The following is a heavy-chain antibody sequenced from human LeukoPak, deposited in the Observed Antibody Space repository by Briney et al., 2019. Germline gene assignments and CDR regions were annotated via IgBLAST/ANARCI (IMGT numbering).Heavy chain of an antibody. CDR1: GFTFTNAW. CDR2: IKSKSDGGTT. D-gene: IGHD1-14*01. CDR3: TTITRFPPFYYYMDV. V-gene: IGHV3-15*01. J-gene: IGHJ6*03. Sequence: PGGSLGLSCAASGFTFTNAWMTWVRQAPGKGLEWVGRIKSKSDGGTTDYAAPVKGRFTISRDDSKNTLYLQMNSLKTVDTAVYYCTTITRFPPFYYYMDVWGKGTTVTVSS.